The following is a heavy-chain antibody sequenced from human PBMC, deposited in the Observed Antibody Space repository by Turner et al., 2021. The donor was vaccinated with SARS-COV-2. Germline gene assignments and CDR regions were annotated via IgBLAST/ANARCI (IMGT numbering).Heavy chain of an antibody. CDR3: ARDHLDPSTVNTWRGFDP. CDR1: GGSLSSGGYY. J-gene: IGHJ5*02. Sequence: HVQLQESAPGLVKPSRTLSLTCTVPGGSLSSGGYYWSWIRQHPGKGLEWIWYNEYSWSTYYNPSLKSRVTISVDTSKNQFTLKLSSVTAADTAVYYCARDHLDPSTVNTWRGFDPWGQGTLVTVSS. CDR2: NEYSWST. D-gene: IGHD4-17*01. V-gene: IGHV4-31*03.